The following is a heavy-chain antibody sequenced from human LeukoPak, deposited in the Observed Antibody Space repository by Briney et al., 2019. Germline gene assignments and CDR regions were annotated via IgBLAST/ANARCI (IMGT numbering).Heavy chain of an antibody. CDR2: ISGSGGST. V-gene: IGHV3-23*01. D-gene: IGHD5-18*01. Sequence: GGSLRLSCAASGFTFSSYAMSWVRQAPGKGLEWVSAISGSGGSTYYADSVKGRFTISRGNSKNTLYLQMNSLRAEDTAVYYCAKDHRGYSYEGDAFDIWGQGTMVTVSS. CDR3: AKDHRGYSYEGDAFDI. CDR1: GFTFSSYA. J-gene: IGHJ3*02.